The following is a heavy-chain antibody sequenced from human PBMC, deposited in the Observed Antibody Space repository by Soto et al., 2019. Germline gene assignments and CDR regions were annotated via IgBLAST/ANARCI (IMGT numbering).Heavy chain of an antibody. CDR3: ARCRAPIKSSWFDP. J-gene: IGHJ5*02. D-gene: IGHD5-12*01. V-gene: IGHV1-18*01. CDR1: GYTFTSYG. Sequence: QVQLVQSGAEVKKPGASVKVSCKASGYTFTSYGISWVRQAPGQGLEWMGWISGYNGNANYAQTLKGIVIMTTETPTSTAYMELRTLRYGDTAVYCCARCRAPIKSSWFDPWGQATEVTVSS. CDR2: ISGYNGNA.